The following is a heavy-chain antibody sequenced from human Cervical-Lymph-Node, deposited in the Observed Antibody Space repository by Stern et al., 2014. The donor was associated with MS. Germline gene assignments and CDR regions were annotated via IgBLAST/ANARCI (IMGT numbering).Heavy chain of an antibody. CDR3: VRHITSAWSPDY. D-gene: IGHD6-19*01. Sequence: EVQLVESGAEVKKPGESLKISCKGSGYSFTNNWIGWVRQMPGKGLEWMGIIYPSDSDTRYSPSFQGQVTISADKSISTPYLQWNSLKASDTAIYYCVRHITSAWSPDYWGQGTLVTVSS. CDR2: IYPSDSDT. V-gene: IGHV5-51*01. CDR1: GYSFTNNW. J-gene: IGHJ4*02.